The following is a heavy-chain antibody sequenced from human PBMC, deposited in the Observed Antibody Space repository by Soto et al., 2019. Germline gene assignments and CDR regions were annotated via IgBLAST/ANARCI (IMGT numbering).Heavy chain of an antibody. V-gene: IGHV2-5*01. J-gene: IGHJ4*02. D-gene: IGHD3-16*02. Sequence: QITLKEYGPTLVKLTETLTLTCSFSKFLLSTSGVGVGRIRQPPGKALEWLALVYWYDDKRYSPSLRTMLTITKYLSKNQVVLTMTNMDPVDTATFYCARLYDYVWGTYREGYFDFWGQAILVTVSS. CDR2: VYWYDDK. CDR3: ARLYDYVWGTYREGYFDF. CDR1: KFLLSTSGVG.